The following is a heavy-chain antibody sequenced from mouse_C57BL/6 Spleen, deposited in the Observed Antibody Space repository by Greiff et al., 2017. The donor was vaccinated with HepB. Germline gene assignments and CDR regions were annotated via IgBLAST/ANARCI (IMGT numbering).Heavy chain of an antibody. J-gene: IGHJ2*01. CDR1: GYAFSSYW. D-gene: IGHD1-1*01. CDR2: IYPGDGDT. Sequence: VQLQQSGAELVKPGASVKISCKASGYAFSSYWMNWVKQRPGKGLEWIGQIYPGDGDTNYNGKFKGKATLTADKSSSTAYMQLSSLTSEDSAVYFCARWITVPGYFDYWGQGTTLTVSS. CDR3: ARWITVPGYFDY. V-gene: IGHV1-80*01.